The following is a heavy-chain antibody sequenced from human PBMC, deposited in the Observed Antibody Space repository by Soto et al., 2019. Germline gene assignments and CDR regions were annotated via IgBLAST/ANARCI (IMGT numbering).Heavy chain of an antibody. CDR3: GKDEGYWTRLDQ. Sequence: GGSLRLSCAASGFTFDDYTMHWVRQAPGKGLEWVSGISWNSGTIGYADSVKGRFTISRDNARNSLDLQMSSLRAEDSALYYCGKDEGYWTRLDQWGQGIRVTVSS. CDR2: ISWNSGTI. CDR1: GFTFDDYT. J-gene: IGHJ4*02. D-gene: IGHD3-22*01. V-gene: IGHV3-9*01.